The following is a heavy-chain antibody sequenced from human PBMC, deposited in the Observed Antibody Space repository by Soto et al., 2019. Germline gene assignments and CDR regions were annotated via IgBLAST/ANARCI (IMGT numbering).Heavy chain of an antibody. V-gene: IGHV1-69*06. CDR1: GGSFSSHG. Sequence: QVQLVQSGTVVQRRGSSVKVSCQASGGSFSSHGMAWVRQAPGQGLEWMGGIIPTFGTATYAPKFQGRVTINADKTTNTGYNGLSSLKSEDTAVYYCASERSAQYFDLRGQGTLITVSS. CDR3: ASERSAQYFDL. CDR2: IIPTFGTA. D-gene: IGHD1-26*01. J-gene: IGHJ5*02.